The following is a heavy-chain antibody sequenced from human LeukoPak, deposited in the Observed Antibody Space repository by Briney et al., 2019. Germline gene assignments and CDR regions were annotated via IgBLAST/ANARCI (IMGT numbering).Heavy chain of an antibody. Sequence: PGGSLRLSCAASGFPFKNYAMHWVRQAPGKGLEWVAVISYDGSNEYYAASVKARFTISRDNSNNMLYLQMNSLRPDDTAVYYCARDSEGYCSSTTCFNTAFDPWGQGTLVTVSS. CDR3: ARDSEGYCSSTTCFNTAFDP. J-gene: IGHJ5*02. CDR2: ISYDGSNE. CDR1: GFPFKNYA. D-gene: IGHD2-2*01. V-gene: IGHV3-30-3*01.